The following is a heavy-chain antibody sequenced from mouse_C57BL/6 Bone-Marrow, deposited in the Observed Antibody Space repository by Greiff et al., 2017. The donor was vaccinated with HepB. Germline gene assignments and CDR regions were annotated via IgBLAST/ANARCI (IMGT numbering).Heavy chain of an antibody. CDR2: INPNNGGT. D-gene: IGHD1-1*01. J-gene: IGHJ2*01. CDR3: ASPPLNYYGSSPYYFDY. Sequence: EVQLQQSGPELVKPGASVKISCKASGYTFTDYYMNWVKQSHGKSLEWIGDINPNNGGTSYNQKFKGKATLTVDKSSSTAYLELRSLTSEDSAVYYCASPPLNYYGSSPYYFDYWGQGTTLTVSS. V-gene: IGHV1-26*01. CDR1: GYTFTDYY.